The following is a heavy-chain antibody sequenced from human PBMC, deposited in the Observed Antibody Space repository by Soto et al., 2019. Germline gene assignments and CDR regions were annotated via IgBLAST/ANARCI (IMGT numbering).Heavy chain of an antibody. CDR1: GYSFTGYY. J-gene: IGHJ4*02. V-gene: IGHV1-2*04. CDR2: INPNNGGT. Sequence: QVQLVQSGAEVGKPGASVKVSCKASGYSFTGYYIHWVRQAPRQGLAWMGWINPNNGGTNYAQKFQGWVTMTRDTSINTAYMELSRLRSADTALYYCARGRPTTYDFWSGYLPEEAGYWGQGTLVTVSS. CDR3: ARGRPTTYDFWSGYLPEEAGY. D-gene: IGHD3-3*01.